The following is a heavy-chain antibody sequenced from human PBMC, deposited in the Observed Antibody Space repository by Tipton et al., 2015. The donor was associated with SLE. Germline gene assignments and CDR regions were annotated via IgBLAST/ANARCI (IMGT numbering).Heavy chain of an antibody. V-gene: IGHV3-15*01. CDR1: GFTFTDAW. J-gene: IGHJ5*01. Sequence: SLRLSCAVSGFTFTDAWMSWVRQAPGRGLEWVGRIKSKGSGGTIDYAALVKDRFTISRDDSKNILYLQMNSLKTEDTAVYYCSWTGFSWLASWGQGTLVIVSS. CDR2: IKSKGSGGTI. CDR3: SWTGFSWLAS. D-gene: IGHD1-14*01.